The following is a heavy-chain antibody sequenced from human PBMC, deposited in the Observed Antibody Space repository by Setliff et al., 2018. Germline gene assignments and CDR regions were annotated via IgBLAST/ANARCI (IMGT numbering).Heavy chain of an antibody. D-gene: IGHD3-16*01. J-gene: IGHJ4*02. V-gene: IGHV3-23*01. Sequence: GGSLRLSCAASGFTFINFGMNWVRQAPGKGLEWVSSLSGSGDRSTFYTDSVKGRFTISRDSSKNTLYLQMNSLRAEDTAVYYCAKPQVELRWGFESWGQGTLVTVSS. CDR1: GFTFINFG. CDR3: AKPQVELRWGFES. CDR2: LSGSGDRST.